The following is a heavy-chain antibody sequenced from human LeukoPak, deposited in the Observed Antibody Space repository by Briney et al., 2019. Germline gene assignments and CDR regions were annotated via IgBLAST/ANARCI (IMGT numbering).Heavy chain of an antibody. CDR1: GGTFSSYA. J-gene: IGHJ4*02. CDR2: IIPVFGTA. CDR3: AIDSSGYYSRGYFDY. Sequence: ASVKVSCKASGGTFSSYAISWVRQAPGQGLEWMGGIIPVFGTANYAQKFQGRVTITADESTNTAYMELSSLRSEDTAVYYCAIDSSGYYSRGYFDYWGQGTLVTVSS. D-gene: IGHD3-22*01. V-gene: IGHV1-69*13.